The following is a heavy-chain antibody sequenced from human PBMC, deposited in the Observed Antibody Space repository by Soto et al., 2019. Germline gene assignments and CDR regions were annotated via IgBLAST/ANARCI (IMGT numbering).Heavy chain of an antibody. CDR2: IDPSDSYT. CDR3: ARQGRDYSNGYYYYGMDV. D-gene: IGHD4-4*01. CDR1: GYSFTSYW. Sequence: ESLKISCKGSGYSFTSYWISWVRQMPGKGLEWMGRIDPSDSYTNYSPSFQGHVTISADKSISTAYLQWSSLKASDTAMYYCARQGRDYSNGYYYYGMDVWGQGTTVTVSS. J-gene: IGHJ6*02. V-gene: IGHV5-10-1*01.